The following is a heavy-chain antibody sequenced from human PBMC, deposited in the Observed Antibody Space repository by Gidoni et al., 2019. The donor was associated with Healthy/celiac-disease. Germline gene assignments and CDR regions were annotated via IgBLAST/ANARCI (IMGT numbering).Heavy chain of an antibody. V-gene: IGHV4-39*01. Sequence: QLQLQEWGAGLVKPSETLSLTCTVPGGSTSSRRYCCGWIRQPPGKGLELIGSIYYSGSTYYNPSLKSRVTISVDTSKNQFSLKLSSVTAADTAVYYCATTEPDIVVVVAADDAFDIWGQGTMVTVSS. CDR1: GGSTSSRRYC. D-gene: IGHD2-15*01. CDR3: ATTEPDIVVVVAADDAFDI. J-gene: IGHJ3*02. CDR2: IYYSGST.